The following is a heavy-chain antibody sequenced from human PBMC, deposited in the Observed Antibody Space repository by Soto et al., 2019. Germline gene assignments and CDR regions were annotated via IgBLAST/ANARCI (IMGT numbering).Heavy chain of an antibody. J-gene: IGHJ6*02. CDR2: ISYDGSNK. CDR1: GFTFSSYG. V-gene: IGHV3-30*18. D-gene: IGHD4-17*01. Sequence: PGGSLRLSCAASGFTFSSYGMHWVRQAPGKGLEWVAVISYDGSNKYYADSVKGRFTISRDNSKNTLYLHMNSLRAEATAVYYCAKSWTTVTTGVRLFYYYYGRDVWGQGTTVTVPS. CDR3: AKSWTTVTTGVRLFYYYYGRDV.